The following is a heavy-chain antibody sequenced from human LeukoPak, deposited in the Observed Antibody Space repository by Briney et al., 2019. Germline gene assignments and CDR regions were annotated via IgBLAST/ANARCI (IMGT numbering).Heavy chain of an antibody. Sequence: ASVKVSCKASGGTFSSYAVSWVRQAPGQELEWMGGIIPIFGTANYAQKFQGRVTITADESTSTAYMELSSLRSEDTAVYYCARVSSVTSIGWFDPWSQGTLVTVSS. J-gene: IGHJ5*02. CDR3: ARVSSVTSIGWFDP. CDR1: GGTFSSYA. V-gene: IGHV1-69*13. D-gene: IGHD4-17*01. CDR2: IIPIFGTA.